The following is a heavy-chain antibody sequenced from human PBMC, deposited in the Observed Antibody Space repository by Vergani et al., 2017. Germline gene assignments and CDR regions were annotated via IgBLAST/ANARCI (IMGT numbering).Heavy chain of an antibody. CDR1: GYTFTSYG. CDR2: ISAYNGNT. V-gene: IGHV1-18*04. Sequence: QVQLVQSGAEVKKPGASVKVSCKASGYTFTSYGISWVRQAPGQGLEWMGWISAYNGNTNYAQKLQGRVTMTTDTSTSTAYMELRSLRSDDTAVYYCARVLRICSSTSCHPNDAFDIWGQGTMVTVSS. CDR3: ARVLRICSSTSCHPNDAFDI. J-gene: IGHJ3*02. D-gene: IGHD2-2*01.